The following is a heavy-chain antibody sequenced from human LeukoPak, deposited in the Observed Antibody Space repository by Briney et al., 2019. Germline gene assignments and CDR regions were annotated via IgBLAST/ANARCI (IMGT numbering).Heavy chain of an antibody. CDR3: AKGKGNYYDRSGYYVLDY. CDR1: GFTFSTYA. Sequence: GGSLRLSCAASGFTFSTYAMHWVRQAPGKGLERVAVIWYDGSNKYYADSVKGRFTISRDNSKNTLYLQMNSLRAEDTAVYYCAKGKGNYYDRSGYYVLDYWGQGTLVTVSS. D-gene: IGHD3-22*01. V-gene: IGHV3-33*06. J-gene: IGHJ4*02. CDR2: IWYDGSNK.